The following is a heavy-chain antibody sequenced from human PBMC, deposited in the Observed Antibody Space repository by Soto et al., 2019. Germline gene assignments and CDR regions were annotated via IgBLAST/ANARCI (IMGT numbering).Heavy chain of an antibody. V-gene: IGHV3-7*05. CDR2: IKQDGSEK. CDR1: GFTFSSYW. Sequence: GGSLRLSCAASGFTFSSYWMSWVRQAPGKGLEWVANIKQDGSEKYYVDSVKGRFTISRDNAKNSLYLQMNSLRAEDTAVYYCARDHMGYDSSGYYFVGYRFRPFDYWGQGTLVTVSS. CDR3: ARDHMGYDSSGYYFVGYRFRPFDY. J-gene: IGHJ4*02. D-gene: IGHD3-22*01.